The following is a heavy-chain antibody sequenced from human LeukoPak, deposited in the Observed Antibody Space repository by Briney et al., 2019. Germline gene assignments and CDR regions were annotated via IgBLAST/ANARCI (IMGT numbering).Heavy chain of an antibody. CDR2: IYYSGST. D-gene: IGHD1-20*01. CDR3: ARHVNNWNDPFDY. Sequence: SETLSLTCTVSGGSISSYYWSWIRQPPGKGLEWIGYIYYSGSTNYNPSLKSRVTISVDTSKNQFSLKLSSVAAADTAVYYCARHVNNWNDPFDYWGQGTLVTVSS. V-gene: IGHV4-59*08. J-gene: IGHJ4*02. CDR1: GGSISSYY.